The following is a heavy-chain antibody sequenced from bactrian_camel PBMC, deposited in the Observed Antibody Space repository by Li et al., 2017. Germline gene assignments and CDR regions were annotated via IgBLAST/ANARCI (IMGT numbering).Heavy chain of an antibody. CDR2: ILSDGTNT. D-gene: IGHD4*01. CDR3: AAGSQTHFSDYVFAPREYCQTQGPDFGY. CDR1: GFTFSNYG. V-gene: IGHV3S6*01. Sequence: HVQLVESGGGLVQPGGSLRLSCATSGFTFSNYGMSWVRQAPGKGPEWVSAILSDGTNTYYADSVKGRFTISQDNATNTVYLQMNSLKPEDTAVYYCAAGSQTHFSDYVFAPREYCQTQGPDFGYWGQGTQVTVS. J-gene: IGHJ6*01.